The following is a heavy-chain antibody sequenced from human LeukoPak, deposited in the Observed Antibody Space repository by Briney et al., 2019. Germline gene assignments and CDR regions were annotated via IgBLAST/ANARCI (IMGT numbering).Heavy chain of an antibody. Sequence: SCKASGYTFTSYAMHWVRQAPGKGLEWVAVISYDGSNKYYADSVKGRFTISRDNSKNTLYLQMNSLRAEDTAVYYCARPVSEHQLLFDYWGQGTLVTVSS. D-gene: IGHD1-26*01. CDR3: ARPVSEHQLLFDY. CDR1: GYTFTSYA. J-gene: IGHJ4*02. CDR2: ISYDGSNK. V-gene: IGHV3-30-3*01.